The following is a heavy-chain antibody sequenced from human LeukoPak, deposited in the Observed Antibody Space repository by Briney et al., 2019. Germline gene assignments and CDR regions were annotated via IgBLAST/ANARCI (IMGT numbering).Heavy chain of an antibody. Sequence: GGSLRLSCAASGFTFSTHAMSWVRQAPGKGLEWVSGISGVSETTYYADSVRGRFTISRDNSKSTIYLQMNSLRAEDTAVYYCAKDVCGNYCFLDMWGQGTMVTVSS. CDR1: GFTFSTHA. D-gene: IGHD1-26*01. V-gene: IGHV3-23*01. CDR3: AKDVCGNYCFLDM. CDR2: ISGVSETT. J-gene: IGHJ3*02.